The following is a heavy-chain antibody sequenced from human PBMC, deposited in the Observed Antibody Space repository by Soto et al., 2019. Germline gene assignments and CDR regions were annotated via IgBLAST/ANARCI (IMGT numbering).Heavy chain of an antibody. CDR3: ARGGVMGSSYYYYGMDV. D-gene: IGHD3-16*01. J-gene: IGHJ6*02. Sequence: SVKVSCKASGGTFSSYAISWVRQAPGQGLEWMGGIIPIFGTANYAQKFQGRVTITADESTSTAYMELSSLRSEDTAVYYCARGGVMGSSYYYYGMDVWGQGTTVTVSS. CDR2: IIPIFGTA. CDR1: GGTFSSYA. V-gene: IGHV1-69*13.